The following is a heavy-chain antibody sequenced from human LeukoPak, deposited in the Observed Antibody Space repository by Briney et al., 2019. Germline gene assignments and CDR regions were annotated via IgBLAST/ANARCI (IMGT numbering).Heavy chain of an antibody. CDR3: ASSVVGATPYYFDY. Sequence: GGSLRLSCAASGFTFSSYAMSWVRQAPGKGLEWVSAISGSGGSTYYAGSVKGRFTISRDNSKDTLYLQMNSLRAEDTAVYYCASSVVGATPYYFDYWGQGTLVTVSS. CDR1: GFTFSSYA. D-gene: IGHD1-26*01. J-gene: IGHJ4*02. V-gene: IGHV3-23*01. CDR2: ISGSGGST.